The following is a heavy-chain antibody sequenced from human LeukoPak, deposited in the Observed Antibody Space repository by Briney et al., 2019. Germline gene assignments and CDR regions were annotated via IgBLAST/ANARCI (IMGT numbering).Heavy chain of an antibody. CDR3: ARDSIAVAQYYFDY. Sequence: GGSLRLSCAASGFTFSSYAMHWVRQAPGKGLEWVAVISYDGSNKYYADSVKGRFTISRDNSKNTLYLQMNSLRAEDTAVYYCARDSIAVAQYYFDYWGQGTPVTVSS. D-gene: IGHD6-19*01. CDR2: ISYDGSNK. CDR1: GFTFSSYA. J-gene: IGHJ4*02. V-gene: IGHV3-30-3*01.